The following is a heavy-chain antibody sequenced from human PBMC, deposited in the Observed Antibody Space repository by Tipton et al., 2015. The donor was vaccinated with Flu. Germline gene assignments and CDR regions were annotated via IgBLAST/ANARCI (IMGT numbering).Heavy chain of an antibody. CDR1: GFTFGDYA. CDR3: TRAVADKKRDY. J-gene: IGHJ4*02. V-gene: IGHV3-49*03. D-gene: IGHD6-19*01. CDR2: IRSKAYGGTT. Sequence: FLRLSCTASGFTFGDYAMSWFRQAPGKGLEWVGFIRSKAYGGTTEYAASVKGRFTISRDDSKSIAYLQMNSLKTEDTAVYYCTRAVADKKRDYWGQGTLVTVSS.